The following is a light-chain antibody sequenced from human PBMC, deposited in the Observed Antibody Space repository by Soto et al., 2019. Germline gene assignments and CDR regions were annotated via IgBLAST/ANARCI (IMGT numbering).Light chain of an antibody. CDR3: QQYNNWPRT. Sequence: DVVMTQSPLSLPVTPGEPASISCRSGQSLLYSNGYNYLDWYLQKPGQSPQLLIYLGPDRASGVPDRFSGSGSGTEFTLTISSLQSEDFAVYYCQQYNNWPRTFGQGTKVDIK. V-gene: IGKV2-28*01. CDR2: LGP. J-gene: IGKJ1*01. CDR1: QSLLYSNGYNY.